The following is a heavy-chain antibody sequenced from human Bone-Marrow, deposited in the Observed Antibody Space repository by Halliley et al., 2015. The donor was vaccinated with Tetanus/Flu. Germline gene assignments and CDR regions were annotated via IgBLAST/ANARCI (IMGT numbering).Heavy chain of an antibody. Sequence: GLEWVGHIYYNGSPNYSPSLKSRVTISLDMSNNRFSLRLSSVTAADTAVYYCARDAAPRRGLDVWGQGTTVIVSS. D-gene: IGHD6-25*01. J-gene: IGHJ6*02. CDR3: ARDAAPRRGLDV. V-gene: IGHV4-61*03. CDR2: IYYNGSP.